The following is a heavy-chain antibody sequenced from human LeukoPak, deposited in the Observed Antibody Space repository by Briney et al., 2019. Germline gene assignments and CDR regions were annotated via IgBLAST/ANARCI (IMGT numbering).Heavy chain of an antibody. CDR2: INHSGST. Sequence: SEILSLTCAVYGGSFSGYYWSWIRQPPGKGLEWIGEINHSGSTNYNPSLKSRVTISVDTSKNQFSLKLTSVTAADTSLYYCARLSCSSSTCYFPDAFDVWGQGTMVTVSS. D-gene: IGHD2-2*01. J-gene: IGHJ3*01. CDR3: ARLSCSSSTCYFPDAFDV. V-gene: IGHV4-34*01. CDR1: GGSFSGYY.